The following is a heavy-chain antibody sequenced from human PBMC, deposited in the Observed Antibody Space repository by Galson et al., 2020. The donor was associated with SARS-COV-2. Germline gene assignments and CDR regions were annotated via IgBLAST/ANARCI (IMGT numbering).Heavy chain of an antibody. CDR1: GFTFSNFW. CDR3: ARDNPDY. CDR2: ISGDARTT. J-gene: IGHJ4*02. V-gene: IGHV3-74*01. Sequence: GSLRLSCAASGFTFSNFWMHWVRQVPGRGLVWLSRISGDARTTTYADPAKGRFTVSRDNARNIVYLQMNSLRVEDTAVYYCARDNPDYWGQGTLVTVSP.